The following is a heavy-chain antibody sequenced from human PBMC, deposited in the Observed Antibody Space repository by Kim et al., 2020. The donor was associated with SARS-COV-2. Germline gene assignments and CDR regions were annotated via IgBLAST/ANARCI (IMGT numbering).Heavy chain of an antibody. V-gene: IGHV1-3*01. CDR3: ASAPPPLLRFLEEDYYGMDV. CDR2: INAGNGNT. CDR1: GYTFTSYA. J-gene: IGHJ6*02. Sequence: ASVKVSCKASGYTFTSYAMHWVRQAPGQRLEWMGRINAGNGNTKYSQKFQGRVTITMDTAASKAYMELSSLRSEDTAVYYCASAPPPLLRFLEEDYYGMDVWGQGTTVTVSS. D-gene: IGHD3-3*01.